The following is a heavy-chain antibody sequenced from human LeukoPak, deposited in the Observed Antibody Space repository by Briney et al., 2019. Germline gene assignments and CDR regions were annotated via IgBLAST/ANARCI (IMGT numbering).Heavy chain of an antibody. D-gene: IGHD4-17*01. J-gene: IGHJ1*01. V-gene: IGHV4-34*01. Sequence: SETLSLTCAVYGGSFSGYYWSWIRQPPGKGLEWIGEINHSGSTNYNPSLKSRVTISVDTSKNQFSLKLSSVTAADTAVYYCARHGNYYGAYARYFQHWGQGTLVTVSS. CDR1: GGSFSGYY. CDR3: ARHGNYYGAYARYFQH. CDR2: INHSGST.